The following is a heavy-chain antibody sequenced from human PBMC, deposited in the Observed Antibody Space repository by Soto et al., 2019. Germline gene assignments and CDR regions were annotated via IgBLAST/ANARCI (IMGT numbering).Heavy chain of an antibody. CDR3: ARETGLRSSGWSYYFDF. CDR2: ISGSGGTI. CDR1: GFTLSSYS. J-gene: IGHJ4*02. D-gene: IGHD6-19*01. V-gene: IGHV3-48*02. Sequence: VQLVESGGGMVQPGGSLRVSCAASGFTLSSYSMHWVRQAPGKGLEWVSYISGSGGTIYYADSVKGRFTISRDNAKNSRSVQMNSLRDEDTAVYFCARETGLRSSGWSYYFDFWGQGTRVTVSS.